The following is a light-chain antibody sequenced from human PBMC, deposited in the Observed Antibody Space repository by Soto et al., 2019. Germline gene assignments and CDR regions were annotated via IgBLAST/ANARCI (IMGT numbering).Light chain of an antibody. V-gene: IGLV4-69*01. J-gene: IGLJ2*01. CDR3: QTWGSVIQV. CDR1: SGHSSYA. Sequence: QPALTQSPSASASLGASVKLTCTLSSGHSSYAIAWHQQRPEKGPRYLMKVDSDGSHNKGDGIPDRFSGSSSGTERYLTISSLQSEDEADYYCQTWGSVIQVFGGGTKLTVL. CDR2: VDSDGSH.